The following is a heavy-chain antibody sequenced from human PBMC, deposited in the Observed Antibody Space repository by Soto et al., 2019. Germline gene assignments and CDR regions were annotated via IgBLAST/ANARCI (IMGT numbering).Heavy chain of an antibody. CDR2: ISSSGSTI. CDR3: ARDHKGGYYYYGMDV. Sequence: PGGSLRLSCAASGFSFSSYEMNWVRQAPGKGLEWVSYISSSGSTIYYADSVKGRFTISRDNAKNSLYLQMNSLRVEDTAVYYCARDHKGGYYYYGMDVWGQGNTVTVSS. CDR1: GFSFSSYE. J-gene: IGHJ6*02. V-gene: IGHV3-48*03.